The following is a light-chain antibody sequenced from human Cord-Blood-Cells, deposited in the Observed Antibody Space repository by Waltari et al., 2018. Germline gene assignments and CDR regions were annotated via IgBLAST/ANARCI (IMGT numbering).Light chain of an antibody. CDR3: CSYAGSSTWV. CDR1: SSDVGSFNL. Sequence: QSALTQPASVSGSPGQSITLSCPRTSSDVGSFNLVPWYQQHPGKAPKLMIYEGSKRPSGVSNRFSGSKSGNTASLTISGLQAEDEADYYCCSYAGSSTWVFGGGTKLTVL. CDR2: EGS. V-gene: IGLV2-23*01. J-gene: IGLJ3*02.